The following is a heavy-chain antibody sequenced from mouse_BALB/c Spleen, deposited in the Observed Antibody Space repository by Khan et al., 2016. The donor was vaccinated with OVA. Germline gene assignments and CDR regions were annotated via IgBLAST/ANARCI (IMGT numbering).Heavy chain of an antibody. CDR3: ARKNYYGYAMDY. J-gene: IGHJ4*01. D-gene: IGHD1-1*01. V-gene: IGHV3-2*02. CDR2: ISYSGST. Sequence: EVQLQESGPGLVKPSQSLSLTCTVTGYSITSGYAWNWIRQFPGNKLEWMGYISYSGSTSYNPSLRSRISITRDTSKNQFFLQLNSVTTEDTATYYWARKNYYGYAMDYWGQGTPVTVSS. CDR1: GYSITSGYA.